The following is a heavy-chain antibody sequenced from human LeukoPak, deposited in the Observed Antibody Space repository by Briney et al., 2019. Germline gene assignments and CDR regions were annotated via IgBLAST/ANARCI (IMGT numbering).Heavy chain of an antibody. J-gene: IGHJ4*02. CDR3: ARYYDSTGFFDY. CDR1: GDSVSRSSYY. CDR2: IYYIGST. D-gene: IGHD3-22*01. Sequence: SETLSLTCTVSGDSVSRSSYYWTWIRQPPGKGLAWIRYIYYIGSTNYNPSLRSRLTMSVDTSKHHFSLRLSSGIGADTAVYYCARYYDSTGFFDYWGQGTLVTVSS. V-gene: IGHV4-61*03.